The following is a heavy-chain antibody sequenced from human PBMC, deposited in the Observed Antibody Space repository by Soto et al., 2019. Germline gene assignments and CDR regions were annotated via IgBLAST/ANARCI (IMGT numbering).Heavy chain of an antibody. CDR2: IIPIFGTA. D-gene: IGHD3-22*01. CDR3: AGSYYYDSSGYYSKEGPFDY. CDR1: GYTFTSYG. J-gene: IGHJ4*02. V-gene: IGHV1-69*13. Sequence: ASVKVSCKASGYTFTSYGISWVRQAPGQGLEWMGGIIPIFGTANYAQKFQGRVTITADESTSTAYMELSSLRSEDTAVYYCAGSYYYDSSGYYSKEGPFDYWGQGTLVTVSS.